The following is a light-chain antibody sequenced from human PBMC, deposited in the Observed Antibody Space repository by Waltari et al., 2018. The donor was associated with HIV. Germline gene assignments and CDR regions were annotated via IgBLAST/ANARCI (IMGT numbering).Light chain of an antibody. Sequence: DIEITKSPSSLSASVGDRVTITCRASQGISDYLAWYQQKPGKVPKVLIYAASTLQSGVPSRFSGSGSGTDFTLTINSLQPEDVATYYCQKYKSAPFTFGPGTKVDIK. V-gene: IGKV1-27*01. CDR1: QGISDY. CDR2: AAS. CDR3: QKYKSAPFT. J-gene: IGKJ3*01.